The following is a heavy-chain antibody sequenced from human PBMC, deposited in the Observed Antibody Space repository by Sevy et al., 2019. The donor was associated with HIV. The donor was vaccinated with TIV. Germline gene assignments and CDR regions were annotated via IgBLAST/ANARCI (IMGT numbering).Heavy chain of an antibody. CDR3: AREKGGGSYFSGHYYYYYMDV. CDR1: GGSISSYY. J-gene: IGHJ6*03. Sequence: TLSLTCTVSGGSISSYYWSWIRQPPGKGLEWIGYIYYSGSTNYNPSLKSRVTISVDTSKNQFSLKLSSVTAADTAVYYCAREKGGGSYFSGHYYYYYMDVWGKGTTVTVSS. CDR2: IYYSGST. D-gene: IGHD1-26*01. V-gene: IGHV4-59*01.